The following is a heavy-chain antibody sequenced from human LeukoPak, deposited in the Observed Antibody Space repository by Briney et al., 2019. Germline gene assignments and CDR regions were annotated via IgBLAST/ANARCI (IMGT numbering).Heavy chain of an antibody. CDR2: ISPGGGVT. CDR1: GFTSSIYW. Sequence: KTGGSLRLSCAASGFTSSIYWLSWVRQAPGKGLEWVVYISPGGGVTYFADSVRGRFTISRDNAKNSAVLQMSSLTAGDTAVYYCSSGLDISVRGPGGYFDFWGQGTQVTVSS. CDR3: SSGLDISVRGPGGYFDF. J-gene: IGHJ4*02. V-gene: IGHV3-11*01. D-gene: IGHD3-9*01.